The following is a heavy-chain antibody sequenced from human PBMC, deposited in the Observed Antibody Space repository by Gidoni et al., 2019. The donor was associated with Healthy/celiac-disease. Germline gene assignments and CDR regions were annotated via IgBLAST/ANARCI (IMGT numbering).Heavy chain of an antibody. CDR2: IYYSGST. D-gene: IGHD3-3*01. J-gene: IGHJ4*02. CDR3: ARGHYDFWSGYYFDY. V-gene: IGHV4-31*03. CDR1: GGSISRGGYY. Sequence: QVQLQESGPGLVKPSQTLSLTCTVSGGSISRGGYYWSWIRQHPGKGLAWIGYIYYSGSTYYNPSLKSRVTISVDTSKNQFSLKLSSVTAADTAVYYCARGHYDFWSGYYFDYWGQGTLVTVSS.